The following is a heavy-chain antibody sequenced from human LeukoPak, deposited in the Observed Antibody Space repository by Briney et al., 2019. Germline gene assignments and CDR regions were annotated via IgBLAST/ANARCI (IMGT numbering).Heavy chain of an antibody. D-gene: IGHD4-17*01. V-gene: IGHV4-61*02. Sequence: SQTLSLTCTASGGSISSGSYYWSWIRQPAGKGLEWIGRIYTSGSTNYNPSLKSRVTISVDTSENQFSLKLSSVTAADTAVYYCARASLRITYYYYYYMDVWGKGTTVTVSS. J-gene: IGHJ6*03. CDR1: GGSISSGSYY. CDR3: ARASLRITYYYYYYMDV. CDR2: IYTSGST.